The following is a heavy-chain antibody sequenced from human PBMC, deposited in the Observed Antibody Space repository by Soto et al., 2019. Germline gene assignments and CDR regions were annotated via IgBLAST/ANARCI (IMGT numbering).Heavy chain of an antibody. J-gene: IGHJ5*01. CDR3: ARGLSGWYLFDS. CDR2: IYEMETT. D-gene: IGHD6-19*01. Sequence: QVHVQESGPGLVKPSQTLSLTCTVSGGSVSSGDHYWTWMRQHPGKGLEWIGYIYEMETTNYNPSLVSRVTISVETSMNQVYLEVTSVTAADTAVYYCARGLSGWYLFDSWGQGTLVTVSS. V-gene: IGHV4-31*03. CDR1: GGSVSSGDHY.